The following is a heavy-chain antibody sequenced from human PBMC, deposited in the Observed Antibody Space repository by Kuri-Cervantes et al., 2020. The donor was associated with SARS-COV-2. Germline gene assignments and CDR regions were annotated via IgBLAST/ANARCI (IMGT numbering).Heavy chain of an antibody. D-gene: IGHD2-15*01. CDR3: ARRRDCSGGSCYVFDVSFDY. CDR2: IYHSGST. Sequence: SCAASGFTFSSYSMNWVRQPPGKGLEWIGYIYHSGSTYYNPSLKSRVTISVDRSRNQFSLKLSSVTAADTAVYYCARRRDCSGGSCYVFDVSFDYWGQGTLVTVSS. J-gene: IGHJ4*02. CDR1: GFTFSSYS. V-gene: IGHV4-30-2*01.